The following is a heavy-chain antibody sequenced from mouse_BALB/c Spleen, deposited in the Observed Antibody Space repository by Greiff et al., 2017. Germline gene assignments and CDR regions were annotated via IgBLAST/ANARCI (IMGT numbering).Heavy chain of an antibody. CDR2: INPSTGYT. CDR1: GYTFTSYW. D-gene: IGHD2-4*01. Sequence: VKLVESGAELAKPGASVKMSCKASGYTFTSYWMHWVKQRPGQGLEWIGYINPSTGYTEYNQKFKDKATLTADKSSSTAYMQLSSLTSEDSAVYYCARSRDYWFAYWGQGTLVTVSA. CDR3: ARSRDYWFAY. J-gene: IGHJ3*01. V-gene: IGHV1-7*01.